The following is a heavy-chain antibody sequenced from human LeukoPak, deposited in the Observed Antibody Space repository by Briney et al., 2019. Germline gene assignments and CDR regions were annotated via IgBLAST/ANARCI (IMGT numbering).Heavy chain of an antibody. CDR1: GFTFSSYA. J-gene: IGHJ4*02. CDR3: AKSLSIFGVVIPPFDY. D-gene: IGHD3-3*01. Sequence: TGGSLRLSCAASGFTFSSYAMSWVRQAPGKGLEWVSAISGSGGSTYYADSVKGRFTISRYNSKNTLYLQMNSLRAEDTAVYYCAKSLSIFGVVIPPFDYWGQGTLVTVSS. CDR2: ISGSGGST. V-gene: IGHV3-23*01.